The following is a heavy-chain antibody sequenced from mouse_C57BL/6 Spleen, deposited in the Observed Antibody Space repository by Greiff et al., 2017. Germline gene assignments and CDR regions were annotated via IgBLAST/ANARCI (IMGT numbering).Heavy chain of an antibody. CDR3: ARRSYAMDY. J-gene: IGHJ4*01. CDR2: ISNGGGST. V-gene: IGHV5-12*01. CDR1: GFTFSGYY. Sequence: EVKLMESGGGLVQPGGSLKLSCAASGFTFSGYYMYWVRQTPEKRLEWVAYISNGGGSTYYPDTVKGRFTISRDNAKNTLYLQMSRLKSEDTAMYYCARRSYAMDYWGQGTSVTVSS.